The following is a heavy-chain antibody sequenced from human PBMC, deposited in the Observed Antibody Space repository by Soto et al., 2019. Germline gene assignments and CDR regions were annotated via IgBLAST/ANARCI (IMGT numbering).Heavy chain of an antibody. Sequence: SETLSLTCTVSGGSISSGDYYWSWIRQPPGKGLEWIGYIYYSGSTYYNPSLKSRVTISVDTSKNQFSLKLSSVTAADTAVYYCARDRPYYDFWSGYSHRGMDVWGQGTTVTVSS. CDR2: IYYSGST. CDR1: GGSISSGDYY. D-gene: IGHD3-3*01. CDR3: ARDRPYYDFWSGYSHRGMDV. V-gene: IGHV4-30-4*01. J-gene: IGHJ6*02.